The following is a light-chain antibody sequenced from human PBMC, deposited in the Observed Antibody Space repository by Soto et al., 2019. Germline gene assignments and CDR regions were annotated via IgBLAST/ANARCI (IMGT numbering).Light chain of an antibody. CDR2: GAS. Sequence: EIVLTQSPGTLSLSPGERATLSCRASQSVSRSYLAWFQQKPGQAPRLLIYGASSRATGIPDRLSGSGSGTDFTLTISRLVPEDFAVYYCQQYGSSPLTFGGGTKVDIK. V-gene: IGKV3-20*01. CDR3: QQYGSSPLT. J-gene: IGKJ4*01. CDR1: QSVSRSY.